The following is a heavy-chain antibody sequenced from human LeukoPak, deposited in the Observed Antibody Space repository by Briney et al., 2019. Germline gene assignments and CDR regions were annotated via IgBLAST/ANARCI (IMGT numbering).Heavy chain of an antibody. CDR1: GFTFSNYW. CDR3: ARDSGVAANFDY. D-gene: IGHD2-15*01. Sequence: GGSLRLSCAASGFTFSNYWMIWVRQAPGKRLEWVANIKQDGSEKYYVDSVKGRFTISRDNAKNSLYLQMNSLRAEDTAVYYCARDSGVAANFDYWGQGTLVTVSS. CDR2: IKQDGSEK. V-gene: IGHV3-7*01. J-gene: IGHJ4*02.